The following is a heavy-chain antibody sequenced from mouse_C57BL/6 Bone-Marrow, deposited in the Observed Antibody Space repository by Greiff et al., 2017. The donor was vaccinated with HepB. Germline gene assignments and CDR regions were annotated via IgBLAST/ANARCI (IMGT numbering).Heavy chain of an antibody. CDR2: IYPGSGST. CDR3: ARERIYYYGSSPFAMDY. D-gene: IGHD1-1*01. V-gene: IGHV1-55*01. J-gene: IGHJ4*01. Sequence: VQLKQPGAELVKPGASVKMSCKASGYTFTSYWITWVKQRPGQGLEWIGDIYPGSGSTNYNEKFKSKATLTVDTSSSTAYMQLSSLTSEDSAVYYCARERIYYYGSSPFAMDYWGQGTSVTVSS. CDR1: GYTFTSYW.